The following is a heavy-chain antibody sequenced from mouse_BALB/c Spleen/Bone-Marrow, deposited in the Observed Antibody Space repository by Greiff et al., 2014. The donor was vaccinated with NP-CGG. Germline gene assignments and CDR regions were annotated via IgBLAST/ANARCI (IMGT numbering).Heavy chain of an antibody. Sequence: VQLQQSGAELVKPGASVKLSCTASGFNIKDTYMHWVKQRPEQGLEWIGRTDPANGNTKYDPKFQGKATITADTSSNTAYLQLSSLTSEDTAVYYCATYYRYDRRFAYWGQGTLVTVSA. V-gene: IGHV14-3*02. J-gene: IGHJ3*01. CDR3: ATYYRYDRRFAY. CDR1: GFNIKDTY. D-gene: IGHD2-14*01. CDR2: TDPANGNT.